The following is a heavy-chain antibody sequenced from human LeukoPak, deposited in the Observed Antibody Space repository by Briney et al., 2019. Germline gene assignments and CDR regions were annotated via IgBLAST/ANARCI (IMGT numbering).Heavy chain of an antibody. CDR2: ISGSGGST. CDR1: GFTFSSYA. Sequence: GGSLRLSCAASGFTFSSYAMSWVRQAPGKGLEWVSAISGSGGSTYYADSVKGRFTISRDNSKNTLYLQMNSLRAEDTAVYYCARGPTPDYYDSSGRPYYFDYWGQGTLVTVSS. J-gene: IGHJ4*02. V-gene: IGHV3-23*01. CDR3: ARGPTPDYYDSSGRPYYFDY. D-gene: IGHD3-22*01.